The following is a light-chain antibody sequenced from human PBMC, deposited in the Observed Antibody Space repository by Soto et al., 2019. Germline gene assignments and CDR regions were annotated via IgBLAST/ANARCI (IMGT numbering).Light chain of an antibody. CDR1: SSNIGAGYD. V-gene: IGLV1-40*01. Sequence: QSVLTQPPSVSGAPGQRVTISCTGSSSNIGAGYDVHWYQQLPGTAPKLLIYGNSNTPSGGPDRISGSKSGTSASLAITGVQDDDEADYYCQSYYSSLSYVFGTGTKVTVL. CDR2: GNS. J-gene: IGLJ1*01. CDR3: QSYYSSLSYV.